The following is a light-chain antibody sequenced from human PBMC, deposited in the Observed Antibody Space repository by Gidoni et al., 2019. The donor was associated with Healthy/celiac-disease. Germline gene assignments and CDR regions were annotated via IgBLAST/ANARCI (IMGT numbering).Light chain of an antibody. Sequence: DIVLTQSPGTLSLSPGERATPSCRASQSVSSSYLAWYQQKPGQAPRLLIYGASSRATGIPVRFSGSGSGTDFTLTISRLEPEDFAVYYCHQYGSSPRFTFXPXTKVDIK. CDR2: GAS. J-gene: IGKJ3*01. CDR1: QSVSSSY. CDR3: HQYGSSPRFT. V-gene: IGKV3-20*01.